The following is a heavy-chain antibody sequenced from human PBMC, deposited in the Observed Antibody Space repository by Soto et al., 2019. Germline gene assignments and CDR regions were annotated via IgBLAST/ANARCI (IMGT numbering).Heavy chain of an antibody. J-gene: IGHJ3*02. CDR3: AKLEGAFDI. CDR2: ISWNSGNI. Sequence: EVQLVESGGGFVQPGRSLSLSCAASRLSFDDYAMHWVRQAPGKGLEWVSGISWNSGNIGYADSVKGRFTISRDNAKNSLYLQMNSLRAEDTALYYCAKLEGAFDIWGQGTMVTVSS. CDR1: RLSFDDYA. V-gene: IGHV3-9*01.